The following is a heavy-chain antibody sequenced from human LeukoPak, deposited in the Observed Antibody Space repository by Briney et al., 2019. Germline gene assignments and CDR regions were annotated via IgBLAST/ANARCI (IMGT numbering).Heavy chain of an antibody. D-gene: IGHD4-17*01. CDR2: ISSSSSYI. CDR1: GFTFSSYS. Sequence: GGSLRLSCAASGFTFSSYSMNWVRQAPGKGLEWVSSISSSSSYIYYADSVKGRFTISRDNAKNSLYLQMNSLRAEDTAVYYCARVSDDGDYGLDYWGQGTLVTVSS. V-gene: IGHV3-21*01. CDR3: ARVSDDGDYGLDY. J-gene: IGHJ4*02.